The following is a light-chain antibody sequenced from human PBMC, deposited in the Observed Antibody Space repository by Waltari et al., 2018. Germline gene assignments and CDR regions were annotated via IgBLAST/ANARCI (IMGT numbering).Light chain of an antibody. Sequence: EIVLTQSPGTLSLSPGERATLSCRASQSVSSSYLTWYQQKPGQAPRLLIYGASSRATGIPDRVSGSGSGTDFTITISRLEPEDFAVYYCQQYDRSPFTFGPGTKVDIK. J-gene: IGKJ3*01. CDR1: QSVSSSY. CDR3: QQYDRSPFT. CDR2: GAS. V-gene: IGKV3-20*01.